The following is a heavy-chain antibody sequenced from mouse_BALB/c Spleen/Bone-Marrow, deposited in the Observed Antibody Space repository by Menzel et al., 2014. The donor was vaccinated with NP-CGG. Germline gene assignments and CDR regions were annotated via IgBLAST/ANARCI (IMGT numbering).Heavy chain of an antibody. CDR2: IYPGSGSS. CDR3: VRGPWFAY. Sequence: QVQLKQSGPELVKPGASVKMSCKASGYTFXDYVINWVNQRTGQGLEWIGEIYPGSGSSYYNEKFKGEATLTADKSSNTAYMQLSSLTSEDSAVYFCVRGPWFAYWGQVTLVTVSA. J-gene: IGHJ3*01. V-gene: IGHV1-77*01. CDR1: GYTFXDYV.